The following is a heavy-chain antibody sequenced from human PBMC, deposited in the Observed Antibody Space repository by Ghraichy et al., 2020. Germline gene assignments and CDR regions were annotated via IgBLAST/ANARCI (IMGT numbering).Heavy chain of an antibody. CDR1: GFTFSSYW. J-gene: IGHJ6*02. CDR2: INSDGSST. Sequence: RGSLRLSCAASGFTFSSYWMHWVRQAPGKGLVSVSRINSDGSSTSYADSVKGRFTISRDNAKNTLYLQMNSLRAEDTAVYYCAREDFYYDFWSGYYYYYGMDVWGQGTTVTVSS. CDR3: AREDFYYDFWSGYYYYYGMDV. V-gene: IGHV3-74*01. D-gene: IGHD3-3*01.